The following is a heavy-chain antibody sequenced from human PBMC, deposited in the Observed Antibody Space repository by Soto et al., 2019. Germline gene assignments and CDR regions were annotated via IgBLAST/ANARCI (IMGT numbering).Heavy chain of an antibody. CDR1: GFSLTSGVG. D-gene: IGHD5-18*01. CDR2: IYWDGDK. CDR3: AHNRGYSYGSAFDY. J-gene: IGHJ4*02. Sequence: SGPTLVNPTQTLTLTCTFSGFSLTSGVGVAWIRQPPGKALEWLALIYWDGDKRYSPSLKTRLTITKDTSKNQVVLTMTNMDPVDTAIYYCAHNRGYSYGSAFDYWGQGVPVTVSS. V-gene: IGHV2-5*02.